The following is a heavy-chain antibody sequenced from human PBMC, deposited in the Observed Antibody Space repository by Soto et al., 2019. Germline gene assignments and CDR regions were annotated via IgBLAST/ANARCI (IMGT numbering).Heavy chain of an antibody. CDR3: ARASSRSLDY. Sequence: GGSLRLSCVASGFTFSSYWMTWVRQAPGKGLEWVAIINQDGSAKYFVDSVRSRFTISRDNAKNTLFLQMNSLRAEDTAVYYCARASSRSLDYWGQGTLVTVSS. V-gene: IGHV3-7*01. CDR2: INQDGSAK. CDR1: GFTFSSYW. J-gene: IGHJ4*02.